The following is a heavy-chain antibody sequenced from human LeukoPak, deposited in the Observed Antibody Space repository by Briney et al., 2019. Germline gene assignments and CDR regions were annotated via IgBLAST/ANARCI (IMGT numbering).Heavy chain of an antibody. CDR3: ARDHNYGSGSSMFDC. CDR1: GGSFSGYY. Sequence: SETLSLTCTVYGGSFSGYYWSWIRQPAGKGLEWIGRIYTSGSTNYNPSLKSRVTMSVDTSKNQFSLKLSSVTAADTAVYYCARDHNYGSGSSMFDCWGQGTLVTVSS. J-gene: IGHJ4*02. V-gene: IGHV4-4*07. CDR2: IYTSGST. D-gene: IGHD3-10*01.